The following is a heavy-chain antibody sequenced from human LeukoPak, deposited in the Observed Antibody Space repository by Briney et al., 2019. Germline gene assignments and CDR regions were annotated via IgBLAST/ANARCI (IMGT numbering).Heavy chain of an antibody. V-gene: IGHV3-21*01. CDR3: AKDPVLYGSGSYFGAYFDY. CDR1: GFTFSSYS. D-gene: IGHD3-10*01. CDR2: ISSSSSYI. J-gene: IGHJ4*02. Sequence: GGSLRLSCAASGFTFSSYSINWVRQAPGKGLEWVSSISSSSSYIYYADSVKGRFTISRDNAKNSLYLQMNSLRAEDTAVYYCAKDPVLYGSGSYFGAYFDYWGQGTLVTVSS.